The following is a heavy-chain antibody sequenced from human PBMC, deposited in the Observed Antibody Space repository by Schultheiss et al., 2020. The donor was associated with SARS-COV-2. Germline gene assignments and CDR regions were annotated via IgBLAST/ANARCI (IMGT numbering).Heavy chain of an antibody. CDR2: IYPEDSNT. J-gene: IGHJ4*02. CDR3: ARADASSEGFEF. CDR1: GYNFDTYW. Sequence: GGSLRLSCKGSGYNFDTYWIGWVRQMPGKGLECMGIIYPEDSNTKYSPSFQGQVTISADKSISTAYLQWSSLKASDTAIYYCARADASSEGFEFWGQGTLVTVSS. D-gene: IGHD6-6*01. V-gene: IGHV5-51*01.